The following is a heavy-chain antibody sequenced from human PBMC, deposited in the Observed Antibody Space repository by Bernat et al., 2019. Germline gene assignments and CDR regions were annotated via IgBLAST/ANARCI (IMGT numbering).Heavy chain of an antibody. D-gene: IGHD6-19*01. V-gene: IGHV3-64*01. Sequence: EVQLVESGGDLVQPGGSLRLSCAASGFTFSIYAMHWVRQAPGKGLEYVSAISNNGGSTYYANSVKGRFTISRDNSKNTLYLQMGSLRAEDMAVYYCARGESSGCPDYWGQGTLVTVSS. CDR3: ARGESSGCPDY. J-gene: IGHJ4*02. CDR1: GFTFSIYA. CDR2: ISNNGGST.